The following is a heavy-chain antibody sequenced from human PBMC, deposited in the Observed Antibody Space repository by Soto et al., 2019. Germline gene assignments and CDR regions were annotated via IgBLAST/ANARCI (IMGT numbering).Heavy chain of an antibody. V-gene: IGHV4-34*01. J-gene: IGHJ4*02. D-gene: IGHD3-10*01. CDR1: GGSFSGYY. CDR3: ARGPPGSGSYYMNY. Sequence: PSETLSLTCAVYGGSFSGYYWSWIRQPPGKGLEWIGKINHSGSTTYNPSLKSRVTISVDTFKNQFSLKLSSVTAADTALYYCARGPPGSGSYYMNYWGQGTLVTVSS. CDR2: INHSGST.